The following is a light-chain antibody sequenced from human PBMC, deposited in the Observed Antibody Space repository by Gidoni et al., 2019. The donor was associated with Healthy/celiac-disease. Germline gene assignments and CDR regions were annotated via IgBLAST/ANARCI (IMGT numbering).Light chain of an antibody. CDR1: QSLFYASTNYDY. V-gene: IGKV4-1*01. CDR3: QQYYRVPFS. J-gene: IGKJ4*01. Sequence: EIVMTQSPDSLTLPQGERATITCKSSQSLFYASTNYDYLAWYHQKPGKTPKLVIYWASVRETGVSERFIGSGSETDFSLTINNLQAEDVGIYYCQQYYRVPFSFAGGTKVEV. CDR2: WAS.